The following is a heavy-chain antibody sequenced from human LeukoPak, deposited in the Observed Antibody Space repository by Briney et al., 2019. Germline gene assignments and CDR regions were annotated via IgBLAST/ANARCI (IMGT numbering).Heavy chain of an antibody. CDR2: IIPIFGTA. Sequence: SVKVSCKASGGTFSSYAISWVRQAPGQGLEWMGGIIPIFGTANYAQKFQGRVTITADESTSIAYMELSSLRSEDTAVYYCAGSQLPALFDCWGQGTLVTVSS. J-gene: IGHJ4*02. V-gene: IGHV1-69*13. D-gene: IGHD2-2*01. CDR1: GGTFSSYA. CDR3: AGSQLPALFDC.